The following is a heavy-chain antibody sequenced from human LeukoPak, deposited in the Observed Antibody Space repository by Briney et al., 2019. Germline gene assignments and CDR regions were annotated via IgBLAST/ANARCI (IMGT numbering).Heavy chain of an antibody. J-gene: IGHJ4*02. CDR2: INHSGST. CDR3: ARAVSSWSLPFDY. V-gene: IGHV4-34*01. CDR1: GGTFSGYY. Sequence: SETLSLTCAVYGGTFSGYYWSWIRQPPGKGLEWIGEINHSGSTNYNPSLKSRVTISVDTSKNQFSLKLSSVTAADTAVYYCARAVSSWSLPFDYWGQGTLVTVSS. D-gene: IGHD6-13*01.